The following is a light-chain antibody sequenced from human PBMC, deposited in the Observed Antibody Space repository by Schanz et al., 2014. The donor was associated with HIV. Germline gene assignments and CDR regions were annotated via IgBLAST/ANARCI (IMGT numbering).Light chain of an antibody. CDR1: RSDVGGYNY. Sequence: QSVLTQPPSASGSLGQSVTISCTGSRSDVGGYNYVSWYQQHPGKAPKLMIYEVSKRPSGVSNRFSGSKSDNTASLTVSGLQADDEADYYCGSYGGRDNMVFGGGTKLTVL. V-gene: IGLV2-8*01. CDR2: EVS. J-gene: IGLJ3*02. CDR3: GSYGGRDNMV.